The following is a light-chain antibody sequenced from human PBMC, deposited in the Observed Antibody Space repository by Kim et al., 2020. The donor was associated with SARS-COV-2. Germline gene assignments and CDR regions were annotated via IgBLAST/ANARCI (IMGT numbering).Light chain of an antibody. CDR2: DVS. CDR3: SSYTSSSTIV. J-gene: IGLJ1*01. V-gene: IGLV2-14*03. Sequence: GQSITISCTGTSSDVGGYNYVSWYQQHPDKAPKLMIYDVSNRPSGISNRFSGSKSGNTASLTISGLQAEDEADYYCSSYTSSSTIVFGTGTKVTVL. CDR1: SSDVGGYNY.